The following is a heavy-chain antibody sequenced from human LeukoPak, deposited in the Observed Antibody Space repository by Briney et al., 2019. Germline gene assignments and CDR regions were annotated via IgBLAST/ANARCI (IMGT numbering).Heavy chain of an antibody. CDR3: AKIGYGSGSGGFDY. CDR2: ISWNSGSI. J-gene: IGHJ4*02. D-gene: IGHD3-10*01. Sequence: GGSLRLSCAASGFTFSSYGMHWVRQAPGKGMEWVSGISWNSGSIGYADSVKGRFTISRDNAKNSLYLQMNSLRAEDTALYYCAKIGYGSGSGGFDYWGQGTLVTVSS. V-gene: IGHV3-9*01. CDR1: GFTFSSYG.